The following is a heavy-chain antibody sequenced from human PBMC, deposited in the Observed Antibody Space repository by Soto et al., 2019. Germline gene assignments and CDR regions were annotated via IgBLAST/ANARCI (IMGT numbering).Heavy chain of an antibody. D-gene: IGHD4-17*01. CDR2: IYYSGST. Sequence: QVQLQESGPGLVKPSQTLSLTCTVSGGSISSGGYYWSWIRQHPGKGLEWIGYIYYSGSTYYNPSLKSRVTISVDTSKNQFSLKLSSVTAADTAVYYCARDCQPYDYGDYCYYVMDVWGQGTTVTVSS. J-gene: IGHJ6*02. V-gene: IGHV4-31*03. CDR1: GGSISSGGYY. CDR3: ARDCQPYDYGDYCYYVMDV.